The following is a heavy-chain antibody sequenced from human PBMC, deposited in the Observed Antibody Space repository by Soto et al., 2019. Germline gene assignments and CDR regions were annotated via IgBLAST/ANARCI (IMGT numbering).Heavy chain of an antibody. CDR1: GGTIGSYY. CDR3: ARELWYGVPDAFDI. V-gene: IGHV4-59*12. Sequence: PSETLSLTXTVSGGTIGSYYMSWVRQPPGKGLEWIGYIYYSGSTNYNPSLKSRVTISVATSKNQFSLNLSSVTAADTDVYYSARELWYGVPDAFDIWGQGTMVTVSS. J-gene: IGHJ3*02. CDR2: IYYSGST. D-gene: IGHD3-10*01.